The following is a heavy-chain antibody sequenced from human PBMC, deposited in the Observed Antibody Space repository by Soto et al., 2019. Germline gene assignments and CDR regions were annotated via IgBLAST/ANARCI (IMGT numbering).Heavy chain of an antibody. V-gene: IGHV1-69*01. Sequence: QVQLAQSGAEVRKPGSSVKVSCRASGGSFSDFAFSWVRQAPGQGLEWMGGTIPMFAATKYAQRFQGRITINADASTRMVYWALSSLTSDDSAVYYCARGGIVAVPAALSSYDDYTNYRFDSWCQGTLVSVSS. CDR3: ARGGIVAVPAALSSYDDYTNYRFDS. J-gene: IGHJ4*02. D-gene: IGHD4-4*01. CDR2: TIPMFAAT. CDR1: GGSFSDFA.